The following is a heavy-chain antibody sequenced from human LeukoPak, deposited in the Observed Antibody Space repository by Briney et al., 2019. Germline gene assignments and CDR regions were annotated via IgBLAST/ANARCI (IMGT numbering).Heavy chain of an antibody. D-gene: IGHD5-18*01. CDR1: GGSISSSSYY. J-gene: IGHJ5*02. CDR2: IYYSGST. Sequence: PSETLSLTCTVSGGSISSSSYYWGWIRQPPGKGLEWIGSIYYSGSTYYNPSLKSRVTISVDTSKNQFSLKLSSVTAADTAVFYCARGAMGGANWFDPWGQGTLVTVSS. CDR3: ARGAMGGANWFDP. V-gene: IGHV4-39*07.